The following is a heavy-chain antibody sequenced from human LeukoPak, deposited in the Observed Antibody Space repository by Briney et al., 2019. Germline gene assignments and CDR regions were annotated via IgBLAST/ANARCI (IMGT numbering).Heavy chain of an antibody. CDR1: GFTFDDYT. D-gene: IGHD5-24*01. J-gene: IGHJ6*03. CDR2: ISWDGGST. V-gene: IGHV3-43*01. CDR3: AEDRAPDRDGSKPSMDV. Sequence: PGGSLRLSCAASGFTFDDYTMHWVRQAPGKGLEWVSLISWDGGSTYYADSVKGQFTISRDNSKNTLYLQMNSLRAEDTAVYYCAEDRAPDRDGSKPSMDVWGKGTTVTVSS.